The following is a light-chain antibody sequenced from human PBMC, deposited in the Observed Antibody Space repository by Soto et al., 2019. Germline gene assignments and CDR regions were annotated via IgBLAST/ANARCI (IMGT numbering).Light chain of an antibody. CDR3: QQADSFPT. V-gene: IGKV1-12*01. J-gene: IGKJ4*01. Sequence: DIQMTQSPSSLSASVGDRVTTTCQASQNINNYLNWYQQKPGKAPKLLIYAASSLQSGVPSRFSGSGSGTDFTLTISSLQPEDFATYYCQQADSFPTFGGGTKVDIK. CDR1: QNINNY. CDR2: AAS.